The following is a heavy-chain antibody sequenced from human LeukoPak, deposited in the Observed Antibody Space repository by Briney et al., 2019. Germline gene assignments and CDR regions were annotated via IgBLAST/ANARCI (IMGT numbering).Heavy chain of an antibody. CDR1: GFSFSSYW. D-gene: IGHD3-10*01. J-gene: IGHJ5*02. CDR3: ARGPITMAVWFDP. Sequence: PGGSLRLSCAASGFSFSSYWMSWVRQAPGKGLEWVANIKQDGSEKYYVDSVKGRFTISRDNAKYSLYLQMDSLRAEDTAVYYCARGPITMAVWFDPWGQGTLVTVSS. V-gene: IGHV3-7*01. CDR2: IKQDGSEK.